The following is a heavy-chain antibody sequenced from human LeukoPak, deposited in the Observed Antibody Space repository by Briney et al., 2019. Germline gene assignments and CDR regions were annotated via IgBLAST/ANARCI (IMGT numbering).Heavy chain of an antibody. CDR3: ARDDSAVAGSVVF. D-gene: IGHD6-19*01. CDR1: GFTFSSYA. CDR2: ISSNGGST. Sequence: GGSLRLSCAASGFTFSSYAMHWVRQAPGKGLEYVSAISSNGGSTYYANSVKGRFTISRDNSKNTLYLQMGSLRAEDMAVYYCARDDSAVAGSVVFWGQGTLVTVSS. J-gene: IGHJ4*02. V-gene: IGHV3-64*01.